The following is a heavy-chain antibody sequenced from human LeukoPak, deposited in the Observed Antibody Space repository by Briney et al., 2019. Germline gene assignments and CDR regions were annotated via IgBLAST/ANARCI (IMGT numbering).Heavy chain of an antibody. V-gene: IGHV4-61*02. CDR2: IYTSGST. CDR3: AGGIFGVVTHGLFDY. J-gene: IGHJ4*02. D-gene: IGHD3-3*01. Sequence: TLSLTCTVSGGSISSGSYYWSWIRPPAGKGLEWIGRIYTSGSTNYNPSLKSRVTISVDTSKNQFSLKLSSVTAADTAVYYCAGGIFGVVTHGLFDYWGQGTLVTVSS. CDR1: GGSISSGSYY.